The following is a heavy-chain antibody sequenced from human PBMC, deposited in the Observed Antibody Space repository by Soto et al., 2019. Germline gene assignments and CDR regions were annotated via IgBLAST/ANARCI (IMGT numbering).Heavy chain of an antibody. J-gene: IGHJ6*03. D-gene: IGHD2-15*01. CDR2: VIPLLDAA. CDR1: GAAFSNYT. Sequence: QVQLVQSGTEVKKPGSSVKISCTASGAAFSNYTFTWVRRAPGQGLEWMGRVIPLLDAANYAEKFQDRVTTTADRSTSTAYMEMSGLKSEDSAIYYCASGKSQMTQDRMGFDYYMDVWGKGTTVTVSS. V-gene: IGHV1-69*08. CDR3: ASGKSQMTQDRMGFDYYMDV.